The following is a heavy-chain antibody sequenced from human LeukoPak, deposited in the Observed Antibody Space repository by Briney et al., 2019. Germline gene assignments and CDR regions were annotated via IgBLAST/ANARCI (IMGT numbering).Heavy chain of an antibody. J-gene: IGHJ4*02. CDR2: IYSGGST. V-gene: IGHV3-66*01. D-gene: IGHD1-14*01. CDR3: ARGLVAGIDY. Sequence: GGSLRLSCGASGFTFSNYWMTWVRQAPGKGLEWVSVIYSGGSTYYADSVKGRFTISRDNSKNTLYLQMNSLRAEDTAVYYCARGLVAGIDYWGQGTLVTVSS. CDR1: GFTFSNYW.